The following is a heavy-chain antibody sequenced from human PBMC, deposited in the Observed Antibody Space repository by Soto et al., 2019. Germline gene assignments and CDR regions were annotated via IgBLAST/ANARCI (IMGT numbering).Heavy chain of an antibody. CDR2: IDPSDSYT. Sequence: PGESLKISCKGSGYSFTSYWISWVRQMPGKGLEWMGRIDPSDSYTNHSPSFQGHVTISADKSISTAYLQWSSLKASDTAMYYCARHIAEYYYDSSGFSPWFDPWGQGTLVTVSS. D-gene: IGHD3-22*01. J-gene: IGHJ5*02. CDR3: ARHIAEYYYDSSGFSPWFDP. CDR1: GYSFTSYW. V-gene: IGHV5-10-1*01.